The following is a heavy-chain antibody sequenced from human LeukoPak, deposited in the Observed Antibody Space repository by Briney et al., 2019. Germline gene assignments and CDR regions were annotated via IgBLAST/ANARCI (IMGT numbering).Heavy chain of an antibody. V-gene: IGHV3-15*01. CDR2: IRTKSEGEPT. D-gene: IGHD3-22*01. CDR3: TADLSDSSAWSFDY. J-gene: IGHJ4*02. Sequence: PGGSLRLSCAASGFTFSDAWLSWVRQAPGKGLEWIGRIRTKSEGEPTDYPGPVKGRFTISRDRSKNTLYLQMNSLRTEDTAVYYCTADLSDSSAWSFDYWGQGTLVTVSS. CDR1: GFTFSDAW.